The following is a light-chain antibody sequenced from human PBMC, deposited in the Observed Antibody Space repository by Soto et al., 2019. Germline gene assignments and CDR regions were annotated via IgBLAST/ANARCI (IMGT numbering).Light chain of an antibody. CDR3: QSYDSSPGGVV. V-gene: IGLV1-40*01. Sequence: QSVLTQPPSVSGAPGERVAISCTGSSSNVGAGYDVHWYQQLPGTAPKLLIYNNNNRPSGVPDRFSGSRSGTSASLAITGLQADDEADYHCQSYDSSPGGVVFGGGTKVTVL. CDR1: SSNVGAGYD. J-gene: IGLJ3*02. CDR2: NNN.